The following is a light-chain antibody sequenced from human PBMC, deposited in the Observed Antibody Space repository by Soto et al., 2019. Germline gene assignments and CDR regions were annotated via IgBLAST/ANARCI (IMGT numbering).Light chain of an antibody. Sequence: QSVLTQPPSVSGSPGQSVTISCTGTSSDVGIYNRVSWYQQSPGTAPKLMIYEVSNRPSGVPDRFSGSKSGNTASLTISGLQTEDEADYYCSLYSSSSTWVFGGGTKVTVL. J-gene: IGLJ3*02. CDR2: EVS. CDR3: SLYSSSSTWV. CDR1: SSDVGIYNR. V-gene: IGLV2-18*01.